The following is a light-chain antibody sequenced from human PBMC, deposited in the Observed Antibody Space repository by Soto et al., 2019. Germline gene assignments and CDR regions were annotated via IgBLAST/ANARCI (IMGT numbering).Light chain of an antibody. J-gene: IGKJ5*01. V-gene: IGKV3-11*01. Sequence: EIVLTQSPATLSLSPGERATLSCRASQSVSSYLAWYQQKPGQAPRLLIYDASNRATGIPARFSGSGSGTDFTLTISSLEPEDFAVYYCQQRSNFITFGQGTRPEIK. CDR2: DAS. CDR1: QSVSSY. CDR3: QQRSNFIT.